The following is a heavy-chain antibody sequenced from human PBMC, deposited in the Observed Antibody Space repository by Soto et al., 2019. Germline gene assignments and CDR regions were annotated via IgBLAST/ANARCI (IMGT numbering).Heavy chain of an antibody. CDR3: ARDSSEYYFDY. Sequence: QVQLVESGGGVVQPGRSLRLSYAASGFTFSSYGMHWVRQAPGKGLEWVAVIWYDGSNKYYADSVKGRFTISRDNSKNTLYLQMNSLRAEDTAVYYCARDSSEYYFDYWGQGTLVTVSS. CDR2: IWYDGSNK. CDR1: GFTFSSYG. V-gene: IGHV3-33*01. D-gene: IGHD6-6*01. J-gene: IGHJ4*02.